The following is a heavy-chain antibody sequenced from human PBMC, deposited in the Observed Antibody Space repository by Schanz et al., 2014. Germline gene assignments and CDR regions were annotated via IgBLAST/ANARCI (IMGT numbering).Heavy chain of an antibody. J-gene: IGHJ4*02. CDR1: GFTFISYD. D-gene: IGHD6-13*01. CDR3: ARDSGSSSWYPSDY. CDR2: ISSSSSYT. Sequence: VQLVESGGGVVQPGRSLRLSCVASGFTFISYDIHWIRQAPGKGLEWVSYISSSSSYTNYADSVKGRFTISRDNAKNSLYLQMNSLRAEDTALYYCARDSGSSSWYPSDYWGQGTLVTVSS. V-gene: IGHV3-11*05.